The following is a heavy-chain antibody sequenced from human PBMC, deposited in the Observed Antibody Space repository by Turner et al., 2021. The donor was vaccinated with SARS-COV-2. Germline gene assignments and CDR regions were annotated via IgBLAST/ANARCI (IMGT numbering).Heavy chain of an antibody. Sequence: QVRLQQWGAGLLKPSETLSLTCAVHGGSSSGYYWSWIRQPPGKGLEWIGEISHSGTTNYSPSLKNRVTISKDTSKNQFSLKLSSVTAADTGVYYCARDIADRRRAFDYWGQGTQVTVSS. CDR2: ISHSGTT. CDR1: GGSSSGYY. V-gene: IGHV4-34*01. D-gene: IGHD6-6*01. CDR3: ARDIADRRRAFDY. J-gene: IGHJ4*02.